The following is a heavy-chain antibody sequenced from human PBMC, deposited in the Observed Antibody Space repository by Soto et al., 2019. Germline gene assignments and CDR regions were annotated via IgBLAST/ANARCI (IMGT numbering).Heavy chain of an antibody. Sequence: PGGSLRLSCAASGFTFSSYAKSWARQAPGKGLEWVSAISGSGGSTYYADSVKGRFTISRDNSKNTLYLQMNSLRAEDTAVHYCAKAPGDGYNCDYWGQGTLVTVSS. J-gene: IGHJ4*02. CDR3: AKAPGDGYNCDY. CDR2: ISGSGGST. D-gene: IGHD5-12*01. V-gene: IGHV3-23*01. CDR1: GFTFSSYA.